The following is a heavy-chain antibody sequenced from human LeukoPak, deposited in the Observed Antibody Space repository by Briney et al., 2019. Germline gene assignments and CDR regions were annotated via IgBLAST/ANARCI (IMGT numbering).Heavy chain of an antibody. D-gene: IGHD2-2*01. CDR1: GFSFTSYA. CDR3: AKPFSSAVVPAAYYYYYGMDV. J-gene: IGHJ6*02. CDR2: INGGGDKT. V-gene: IGHV3-23*01. Sequence: PGGSLRLSCAASGFSFTSYAMSWVRQAPGKGLEWVSGINGGGDKTYYRDSVKGRITISRDNSKNTLYLQMNSLRAEDTAVYYCAKPFSSAVVPAAYYYYYGMDVWGQGTTVTVSS.